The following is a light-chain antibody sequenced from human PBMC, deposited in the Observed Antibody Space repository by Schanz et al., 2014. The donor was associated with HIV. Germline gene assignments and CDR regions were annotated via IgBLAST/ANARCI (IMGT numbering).Light chain of an antibody. CDR1: QTVSSN. J-gene: IGKJ1*01. CDR3: LQYGNSFRT. Sequence: EIVMTQSPATLSVSPGERATLSCRASQTVSSNLAWYQQKPGQAPRLLISEASTRATGIPDRFSGSGSGTDFTLTISRLEPEDSAVYHCLQYGNSFRTFGQGTKLQI. CDR2: EAS. V-gene: IGKV3D-15*01.